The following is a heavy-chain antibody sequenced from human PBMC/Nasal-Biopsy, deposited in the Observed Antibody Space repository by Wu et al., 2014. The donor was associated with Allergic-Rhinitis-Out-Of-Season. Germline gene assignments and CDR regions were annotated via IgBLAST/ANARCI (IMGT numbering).Heavy chain of an antibody. CDR3: ARDFGSSWIRRLDL. V-gene: IGHV4-4*02. Sequence: PGKGLEWIGEIFHSGNTNYNPSLESRVTMSVDKSKNRFSLKLYSVTAADTAIYYCARDFGSSWIRRLDLWGQGTLVVVSS. CDR2: IFHSGNT. J-gene: IGHJ5*02. D-gene: IGHD6-13*01.